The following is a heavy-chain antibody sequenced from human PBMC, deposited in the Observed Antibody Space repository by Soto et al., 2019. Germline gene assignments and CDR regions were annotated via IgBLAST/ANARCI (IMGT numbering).Heavy chain of an antibody. Sequence: SETLSLTCTVSGGSISGYYWSWIRQPPGKGLEWIGYIYYSGSTNYNPSLKSRVTISVDTSKNQFSLKLSSVTAADTAVYYCAREFDPWGQGTLVTVSS. V-gene: IGHV4-59*01. CDR1: GGSISGYY. CDR3: AREFDP. J-gene: IGHJ5*02. CDR2: IYYSGST.